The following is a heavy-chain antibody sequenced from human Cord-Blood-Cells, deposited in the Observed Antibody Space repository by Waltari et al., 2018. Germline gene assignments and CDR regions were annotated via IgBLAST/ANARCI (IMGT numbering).Heavy chain of an antibody. CDR2: INQSGST. V-gene: IGHV4-34*01. Sequence: QVPLQQSGAGLLKPSEPLSLTRAADGGPFRGYHWSWLRQPPGKGLEWIGEINQSGSTNYNPSLKSRVTISVDTSKNQFSLKLSSVTAADTAVYYCASSWELQGNWFDPWGQGTLVTVSS. CDR1: GGPFRGYH. J-gene: IGHJ5*02. D-gene: IGHD1-26*01. CDR3: ASSWELQGNWFDP.